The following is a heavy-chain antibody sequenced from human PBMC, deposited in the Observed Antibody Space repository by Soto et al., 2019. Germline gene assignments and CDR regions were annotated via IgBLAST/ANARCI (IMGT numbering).Heavy chain of an antibody. CDR3: AXGPYCSGGSCYSHWFDP. D-gene: IGHD2-15*01. J-gene: IGHJ5*02. V-gene: IGHV1-2*04. Sequence: GASVKVSCKASGYTFTGYYMHWVRQAPGQGLEWMGWINPNSGGTNYARKFQGWVTMTRDTSISTAYMELSRLRSDDTAVYYCAXGPYCSGGSCYSHWFDPWGQGTLVTVSS. CDR2: INPNSGGT. CDR1: GYTFTGYY.